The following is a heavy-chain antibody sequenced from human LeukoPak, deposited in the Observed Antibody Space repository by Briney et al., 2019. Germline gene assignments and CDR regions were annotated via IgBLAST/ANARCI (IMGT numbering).Heavy chain of an antibody. Sequence: GGSLRLSCAASGFSISSYGMSWVRQAPGKGLEWVSAISGGGGSTYYADSVKGRFTISRDNSKNTLYVQMNSLRAEDTAMYFCARETPYSSSWTDFDYWGQGTLVTVSS. J-gene: IGHJ4*02. D-gene: IGHD6-13*01. V-gene: IGHV3-23*01. CDR2: ISGGGGST. CDR3: ARETPYSSSWTDFDY. CDR1: GFSISSYG.